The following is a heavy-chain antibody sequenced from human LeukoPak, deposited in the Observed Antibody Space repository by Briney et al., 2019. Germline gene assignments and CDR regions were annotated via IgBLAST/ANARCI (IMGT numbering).Heavy chain of an antibody. D-gene: IGHD5-24*01. J-gene: IGHJ4*02. CDR3: AVRIRDGYNYGDY. CDR1: GGSISSYY. V-gene: IGHV4-59*01. CDR2: IYYSGST. Sequence: SETLSLTCTVSGGSISSYYWSWIRQPPGKGLEWIGYIYYSGSTNYNPSLKSRVTISVDTSKSQFSLKLSSVTAADTAVYYCAVRIRDGYNYGDYWGQGTLVTVSS.